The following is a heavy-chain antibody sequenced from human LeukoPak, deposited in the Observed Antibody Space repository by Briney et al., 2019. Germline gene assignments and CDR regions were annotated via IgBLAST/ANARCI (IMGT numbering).Heavy chain of an antibody. CDR3: AKKNPLGPQVG. V-gene: IGHV3-23*01. J-gene: IGHJ4*02. CDR2: ISGVSGSA. CDR1: GFSFGSYA. D-gene: IGHD3-16*01. Sequence: GGSLRLSCAASGFSFGSYAMSWVRQAPGKGLEWVSSISGVSGSAYYVDPVKGRFTISRDNSANTLYLQMNSLRAEDTAVYYCAKKNPLGPQVGWGQGTLVTVSS.